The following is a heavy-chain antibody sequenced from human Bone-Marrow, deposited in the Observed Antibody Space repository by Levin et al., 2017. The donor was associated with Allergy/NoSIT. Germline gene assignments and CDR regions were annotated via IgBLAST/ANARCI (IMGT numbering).Heavy chain of an antibody. V-gene: IGHV4-59*08. CDR1: GGSSSRPY. CDR3: ARLKGSGGYGNEALDV. CDR2: IYSSGIT. D-gene: IGHD2-8*02. Sequence: RSQTLSLTCSVSGGSSSRPYWSWIRQFPGKGLEWIGYIYSSGITNYNPSLKSRVSILLDTSKNQVSLRLSHVTAADTALYYCARLKGSGGYGNEALDVWGQGTMVSVSS. J-gene: IGHJ3*01.